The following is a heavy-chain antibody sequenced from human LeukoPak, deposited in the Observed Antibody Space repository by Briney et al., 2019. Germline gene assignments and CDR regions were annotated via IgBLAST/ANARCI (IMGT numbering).Heavy chain of an antibody. V-gene: IGHV3-23*01. J-gene: IGHJ4*02. CDR1: GFTFNTYA. CDR3: AKLYCSSTSCYPIDY. CDR2: ISGSGGTT. Sequence: GGSLRLSCAASGFTFNTYAMSWVRQAPGKGLEWVSVISGSGGTTYYADSVKGRFTISSDNSKNTLYLQMNSLRAEDTAVYYCAKLYCSSTSCYPIDYWGQGTLVTVSS. D-gene: IGHD2-2*01.